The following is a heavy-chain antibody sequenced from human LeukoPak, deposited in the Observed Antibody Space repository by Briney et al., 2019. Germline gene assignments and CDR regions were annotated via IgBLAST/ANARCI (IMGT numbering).Heavy chain of an antibody. Sequence: ASETLSLTCTVSGNSISSGDNYWSWIRQPAGKGLEWIGRIYTSGSTNYNPSLKSRVTISGDTSKNQFSLKLRSVTAADTAMFYCSRFYGNFQNYYYHRGQGTLVAVSS. D-gene: IGHD1-7*01. V-gene: IGHV4-61*02. CDR3: SRFYGNFQNYYYH. CDR2: IYTSGST. CDR1: GNSISSGDNY. J-gene: IGHJ4*02.